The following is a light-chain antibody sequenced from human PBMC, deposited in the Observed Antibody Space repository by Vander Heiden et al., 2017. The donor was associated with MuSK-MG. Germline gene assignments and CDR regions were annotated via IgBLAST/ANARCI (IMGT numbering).Light chain of an antibody. CDR3: AASDDSLSGWV. Sequence: QSVLTQPPSASGTPGQRVTISCSGSSSNIGSNYVYWYQQLPGTAPKRRSDSNNQRPSGVPDRFAGSKSGTSASRAISGLRSEDEAEDDGAASDDSLSGWVFGGGTKLTVL. CDR2: SNN. CDR1: SSNIGSNY. J-gene: IGLJ3*02. V-gene: IGLV1-47*02.